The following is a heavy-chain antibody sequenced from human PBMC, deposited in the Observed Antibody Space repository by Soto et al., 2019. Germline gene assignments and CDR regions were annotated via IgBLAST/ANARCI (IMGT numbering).Heavy chain of an antibody. J-gene: IGHJ4*02. Sequence: QVQLVQSGAEVKKPGSSVKVSCKASGGTFSSYAINWVRQAPGQGLEWMGGIIPIFGTANYAQKFQGRVAITADESTSTAYMELSSLRSEDTAMYYCARGGDGAYYLDYWGQGTLVTVSS. CDR2: IIPIFGTA. CDR1: GGTFSSYA. CDR3: ARGGDGAYYLDY. D-gene: IGHD3-10*01. V-gene: IGHV1-69*12.